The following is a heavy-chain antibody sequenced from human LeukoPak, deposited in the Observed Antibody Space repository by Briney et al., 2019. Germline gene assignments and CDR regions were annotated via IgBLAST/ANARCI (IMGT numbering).Heavy chain of an antibody. CDR1: GGTFSSYA. V-gene: IGHV1-8*03. CDR2: MNPNSGNT. D-gene: IGHD6-13*01. Sequence: ASVKVSCKASGGTFSSYAISWVRQATGQGLEWMGWMNPNSGNTGYAQKFQGRVTITRNTSISTAYMELSSLRSEDTAVYYCARGLRAAGTGAPVGYWGQGTLVTVSS. CDR3: ARGLRAAGTGAPVGY. J-gene: IGHJ4*02.